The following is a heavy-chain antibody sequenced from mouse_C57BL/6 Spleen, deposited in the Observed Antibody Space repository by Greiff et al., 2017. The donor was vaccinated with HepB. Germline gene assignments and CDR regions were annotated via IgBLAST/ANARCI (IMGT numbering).Heavy chain of an antibody. Sequence: VKVVESGAELVRPGTSVKVSCKASGYAFTNYLIEWVKQRPGQGLEWIGVINPGSGGTNYNEKFKGKATLTADKSSSTAYMQLSSLTSEDSAVYFCARNHYGSSIFDYWGQGTTLTVSS. CDR3: ARNHYGSSIFDY. CDR2: INPGSGGT. V-gene: IGHV1-54*01. D-gene: IGHD1-1*01. J-gene: IGHJ2*01. CDR1: GYAFTNYL.